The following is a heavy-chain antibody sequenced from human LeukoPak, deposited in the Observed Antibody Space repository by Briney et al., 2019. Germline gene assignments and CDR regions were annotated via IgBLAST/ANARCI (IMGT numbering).Heavy chain of an antibody. J-gene: IGHJ4*02. Sequence: ASVKVSCKASGYTFTGYYMHWVRQAPGQGLEWMGWINPNSGGTNYAQKFQGRVTMTRDTFISTAYMELSRLRSDDTAVYYCAREPSRTIFGVVIPHGTDYWGQGTLVTVSS. D-gene: IGHD3-3*01. V-gene: IGHV1-2*02. CDR1: GYTFTGYY. CDR2: INPNSGGT. CDR3: AREPSRTIFGVVIPHGTDY.